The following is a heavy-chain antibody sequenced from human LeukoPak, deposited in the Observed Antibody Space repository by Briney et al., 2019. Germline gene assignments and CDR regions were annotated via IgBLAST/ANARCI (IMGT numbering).Heavy chain of an antibody. J-gene: IGHJ4*02. CDR1: GFTFSSYS. Sequence: GGSLRLSCAASGFTFSSYSMNWVRQAPGKGLEWISYITTSGGAKNYADSVKGRFTISRDNAENSLYLQMNSLRAEDTAIYYCTRVGYIDEGIDYWGQGTLVTVSP. V-gene: IGHV3-48*01. D-gene: IGHD5-24*01. CDR3: TRVGYIDEGIDY. CDR2: ITTSGGAK.